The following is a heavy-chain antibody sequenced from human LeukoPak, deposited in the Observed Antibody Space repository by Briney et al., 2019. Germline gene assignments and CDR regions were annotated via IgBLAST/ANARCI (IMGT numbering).Heavy chain of an antibody. Sequence: GGSLRLSCAASGFTVSSNYMSWVRQAPGKGLEWVSVIYSGGNTYYADSVKGRFTISRDNSKNTLYLQMNSLRAEDTAVYYCAKATTSKADVAWFDPWGQGTLVTVSS. J-gene: IGHJ5*02. D-gene: IGHD1-1*01. CDR1: GFTVSSNY. CDR3: AKATTSKADVAWFDP. V-gene: IGHV3-53*01. CDR2: IYSGGNT.